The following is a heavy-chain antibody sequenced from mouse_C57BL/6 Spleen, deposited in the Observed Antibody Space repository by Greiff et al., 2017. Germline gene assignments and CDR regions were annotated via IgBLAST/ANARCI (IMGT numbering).Heavy chain of an antibody. V-gene: IGHV1-64*01. J-gene: IGHJ3*01. Sequence: QVQLQQPGAELVKPGASVKLSCKASGYTFTSYWMHWVKQRPGQGLEWIGMIHPNSGSTKYNEKFKSKATLTVDKSSSTAYMQLSSLTSEDSAVYYCAKGTGRFAYWGQGTLVTVSA. CDR2: IHPNSGST. D-gene: IGHD4-1*01. CDR1: GYTFTSYW. CDR3: AKGTGRFAY.